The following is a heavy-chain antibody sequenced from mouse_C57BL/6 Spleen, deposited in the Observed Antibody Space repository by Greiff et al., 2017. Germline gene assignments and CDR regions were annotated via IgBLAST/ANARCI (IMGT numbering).Heavy chain of an antibody. V-gene: IGHV14-2*01. Sequence: VQLQQPGAELVMPGASVKLSCKASGYTFTSYWMHWVKQRTEQGLEWIGRIDPEDGETKYAPKFQGKATITADTSSNTAYLQLSSLTSEDTAVYYCARTTYYSGAYWGQGTLVTVSA. CDR1: GYTFTSYW. CDR3: ARTTYYSGAY. CDR2: IDPEDGET. D-gene: IGHD2-12*01. J-gene: IGHJ3*01.